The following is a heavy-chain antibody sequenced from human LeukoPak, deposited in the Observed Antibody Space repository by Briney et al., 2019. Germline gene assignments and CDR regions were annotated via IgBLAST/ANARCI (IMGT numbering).Heavy chain of an antibody. CDR2: ISNSGNTI. J-gene: IGHJ4*02. CDR1: GFTFSDYY. CDR3: AKWGPSGPIDY. Sequence: PGGSLRLSCAASGFTFSDYYMSWIRQAPGKGREWVSYISNSGNTIYYADPVKGRFTIPRDNSKNTLYLQMNSLRAEDTAVYYCAKWGPSGPIDYWGQGTLVTVSS. D-gene: IGHD2-8*01. V-gene: IGHV3-11*04.